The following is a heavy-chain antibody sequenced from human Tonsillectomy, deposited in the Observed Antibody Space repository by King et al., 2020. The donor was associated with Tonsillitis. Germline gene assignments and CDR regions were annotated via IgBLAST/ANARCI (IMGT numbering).Heavy chain of an antibody. CDR2: IGGDDSST. V-gene: IGHV3-23*04. Sequence: VQLVESGGGLVQPGGSLRLSCTASGFTFSTYVMTWVRQAPGKGLEWVSGIGGDDSSTYLTDSVMGRFTISRDNSRNTLYLQMNSLRAEDTAVYYCVTGGVHYDILTGHQYRRSFDYWGQGTLVTVSS. D-gene: IGHD3-9*01. J-gene: IGHJ4*02. CDR1: GFTFSTYV. CDR3: VTGGVHYDILTGHQYRRSFDY.